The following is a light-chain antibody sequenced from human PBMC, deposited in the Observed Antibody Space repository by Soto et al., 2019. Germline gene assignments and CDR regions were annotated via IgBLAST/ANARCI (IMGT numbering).Light chain of an antibody. V-gene: IGLV2-8*01. CDR1: SNDVGHSSF. J-gene: IGLJ1*01. CDR3: NAQSDNGKHV. Sequence: QSALTQPPSASGSPGQSVTISCTGNSNDVGHSSFISWYQQHPGKGPKLIIYEVSKRPSGVPDRFSGSQSGNTASLSVSWLQDEDEADYFCNAQSDNGKHVFGTGTKLTVL. CDR2: EVS.